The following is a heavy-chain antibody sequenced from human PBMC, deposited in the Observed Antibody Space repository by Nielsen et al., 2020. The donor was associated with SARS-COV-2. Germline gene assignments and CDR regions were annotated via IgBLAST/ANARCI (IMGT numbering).Heavy chain of an antibody. CDR3: ARGGYYDSSGYPGFY. J-gene: IGHJ4*02. CDR2: ISYDGSNK. CDR1: GFTFSSYA. V-gene: IGHV3-30-3*01. Sequence: GESLKISCAASGFTFSSYAMHWVRQAPGKGLEWVAVISYDGSNKYYADSVKGRFTISRDNSKNTLYLQMNSLRAEDTAVYYCARGGYYDSSGYPGFYWGQGTLVTVSS. D-gene: IGHD3-22*01.